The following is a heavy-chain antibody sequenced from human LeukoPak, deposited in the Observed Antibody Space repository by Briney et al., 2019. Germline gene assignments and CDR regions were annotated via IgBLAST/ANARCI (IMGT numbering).Heavy chain of an antibody. D-gene: IGHD3-9*01. V-gene: IGHV3-48*04. CDR3: ARDRTYYDILTGYYDRYFDL. CDR1: GFTFSSYA. CDR2: ISSSGSTI. J-gene: IGHJ2*01. Sequence: GGSLRLSCAASGFTFSSYAMNWIRQAPGKGLEWVSYISSSGSTIYYADSVKGRFTISRDNAKNSLYLQMNSLRAEDTAVYYCARDRTYYDILTGYYDRYFDLWGRGTLVTVSS.